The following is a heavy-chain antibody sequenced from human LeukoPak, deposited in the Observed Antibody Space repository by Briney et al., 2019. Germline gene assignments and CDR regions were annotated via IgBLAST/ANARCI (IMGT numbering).Heavy chain of an antibody. D-gene: IGHD6-25*01. CDR1: GFTFSSYA. CDR3: VKGSGWYFDY. J-gene: IGHJ4*02. CDR2: IQFDGSNQ. V-gene: IGHV3-30*02. Sequence: PGGSLRLSCAASGFTFSSYAKHWVRQAPGKGLEWVTFIQFDGSNQYYADSVKGRFTISRDNSKNTLYLQMNSLRADDTSVYYCVKGSGWYFDYWGQGNLVTVSS.